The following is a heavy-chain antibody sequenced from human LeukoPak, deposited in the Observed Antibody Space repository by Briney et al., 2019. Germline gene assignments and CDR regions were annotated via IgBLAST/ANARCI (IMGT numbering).Heavy chain of an antibody. CDR3: ARAYCSGGPCYDSRGWFDP. D-gene: IGHD2-15*01. CDR1: GASISSSNYY. J-gene: IGHJ5*02. Sequence: SETLSLTCTVSGASISSSNYYWGWIRQPPGKGLEWIGNIYYSGSTYYSGSTYYNPSLRSRVTISVDTSKNQFSLRLTSVTAADTAVYYCARAYCSGGPCYDSRGWFDPWGQGTLVTVSS. CDR2: IYYSGSTYYSGST. V-gene: IGHV4-39*07.